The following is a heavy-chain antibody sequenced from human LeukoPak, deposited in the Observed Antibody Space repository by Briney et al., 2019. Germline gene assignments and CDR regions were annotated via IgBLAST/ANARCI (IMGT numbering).Heavy chain of an antibody. V-gene: IGHV4-59*12. D-gene: IGHD6-13*01. Sequence: SETLSLTCTVSGGSISSYYWSWIRQPPGKGLEWIGYIYYSGSTNYNPSLKSRVTISVDTSKNQFSLKLSSVTAADTALYYCAKDRNPYSSSCVFDYWGQGTLVTVSS. CDR3: AKDRNPYSSSCVFDY. CDR2: IYYSGST. J-gene: IGHJ4*02. CDR1: GGSISSYY.